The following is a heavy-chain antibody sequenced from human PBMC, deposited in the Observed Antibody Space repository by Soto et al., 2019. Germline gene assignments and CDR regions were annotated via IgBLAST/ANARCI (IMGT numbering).Heavy chain of an antibody. J-gene: IGHJ5*02. D-gene: IGHD3-16*02. Sequence: ASVKVSCKASGYSFTSYGISWVRQAPGQGLEWMGWISAYNGNTNYAQKLQGRVTTTTDTSTSTAYMELRSLRSDDTAVYYCAASWSYYDYIWGSYRYGSPGWFDPWCQGTLVTLAS. CDR2: ISAYNGNT. V-gene: IGHV1-18*01. CDR3: AASWSYYDYIWGSYRYGSPGWFDP. CDR1: GYSFTSYG.